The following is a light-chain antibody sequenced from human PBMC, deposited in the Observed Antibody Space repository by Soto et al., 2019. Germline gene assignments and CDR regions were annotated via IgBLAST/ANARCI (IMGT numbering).Light chain of an antibody. V-gene: IGLV2-23*01. CDR1: SSDVGSYNL. Sequence: QSALTQPASVSGSPGQSITISCTGTSSDVGSYNLVSWYQQHPGKAPKLMIYEGSKRPSGVSNRFSCSNSGNTASLTIAGLQDADEADYYCCAYAGSSSVVFGGGTKVNVL. CDR2: EGS. CDR3: CAYAGSSSVV. J-gene: IGLJ2*01.